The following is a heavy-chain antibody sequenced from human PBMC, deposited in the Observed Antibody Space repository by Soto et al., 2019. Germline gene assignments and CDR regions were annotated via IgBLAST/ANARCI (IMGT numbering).Heavy chain of an antibody. V-gene: IGHV4-59*01. Sequence: PSETLSLTCTVSGGSISSYYWSWIRQPPGKGLEWIGYIYYSGSTNYNPSLKSRVTISVDTSKNQFSLKLSSVTAADTAVYYCAVGARQLFTYWGQGTLVTVPS. J-gene: IGHJ4*02. CDR3: AVGARQLFTY. CDR1: GGSISSYY. D-gene: IGHD1-26*01. CDR2: IYYSGST.